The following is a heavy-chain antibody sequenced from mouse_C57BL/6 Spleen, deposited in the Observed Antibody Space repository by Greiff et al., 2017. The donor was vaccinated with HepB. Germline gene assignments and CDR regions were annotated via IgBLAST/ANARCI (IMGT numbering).Heavy chain of an antibody. V-gene: IGHV1-72*01. J-gene: IGHJ3*01. CDR3: ATYYYGSRGAWFAY. CDR1: GYTFTSYW. Sequence: QVQLQQPGAELVKPGASVKLSCKASGYTFTSYWMHWVKQRPGRGLEWIGRIDPNSGGTKYNEKFKNKATLTVDKPSSTAYMQLSSLTSEDSAVYSCATYYYGSRGAWFAYWGQGTLVTVSA. CDR2: IDPNSGGT. D-gene: IGHD1-1*01.